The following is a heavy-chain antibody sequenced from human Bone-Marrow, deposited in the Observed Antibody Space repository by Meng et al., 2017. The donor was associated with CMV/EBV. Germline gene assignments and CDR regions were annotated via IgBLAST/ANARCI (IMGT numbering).Heavy chain of an antibody. CDR3: AREKGGSYYFDY. Sequence: VSAASITTVGFYWTWIRQHPGRGLGWIGYIYYSGAAYYNPSIKSRLSISVDTSSNQFSLNFYSVTAADTAVYYCAREKGGSYYFDYWGLGTLVTVSS. J-gene: IGHJ4*02. D-gene: IGHD1-26*01. V-gene: IGHV4-31*02. CDR2: IYYSGAA. CDR1: AASITTVGFY.